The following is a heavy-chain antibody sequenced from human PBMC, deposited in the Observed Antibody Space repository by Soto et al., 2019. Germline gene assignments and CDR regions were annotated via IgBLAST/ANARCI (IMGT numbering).Heavy chain of an antibody. Sequence: ASLKVSCKASVYTFTSYFRRWGRHNPGQGLEWMGIINPSGGSTSYAQKFQGRVTMTRDTSTSTVYMELSSLRSEDTAVYYCARDRRSSYSSGWYYFDYSGQGPLVSGST. V-gene: IGHV1-46*01. D-gene: IGHD6-19*01. J-gene: IGHJ4*01. CDR1: VYTFTSYF. CDR2: INPSGGST. CDR3: ARDRRSSYSSGWYYFDY.